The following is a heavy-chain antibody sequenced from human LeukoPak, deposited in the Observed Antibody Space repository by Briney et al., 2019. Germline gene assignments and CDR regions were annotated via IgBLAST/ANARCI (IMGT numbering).Heavy chain of an antibody. CDR1: GFTFSSYG. CDR2: IAYDGSNK. D-gene: IGHD5-18*01. J-gene: IGHJ5*02. CDR3: ARDLRSYGYYGNWFDP. Sequence: GGSLRLSCAASGFTFSSYGMHWVRQAPGKGLEWVAVIAYDGSNKYYADSVKGRFTISRDNSKNTLYLQMNSLRAEDTAVYYCARDLRSYGYYGNWFDPWGQGTLVTVSS. V-gene: IGHV3-30*03.